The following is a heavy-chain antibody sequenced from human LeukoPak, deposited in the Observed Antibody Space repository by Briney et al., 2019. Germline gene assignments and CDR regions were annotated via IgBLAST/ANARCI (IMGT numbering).Heavy chain of an antibody. CDR2: IYYSGST. J-gene: IGHJ4*02. CDR3: ARESAGTNFDY. Sequence: SETLSLTCTVSGGSISSYYWSWIRQPPGKGLEWIGYIYYSGSTNYNPSLKSRATISVDTSKNQFSLKLSSVTAADTAVYYCARESAGTNFDYWGQGTLVTVSS. D-gene: IGHD6-13*01. CDR1: GGSISSYY. V-gene: IGHV4-59*01.